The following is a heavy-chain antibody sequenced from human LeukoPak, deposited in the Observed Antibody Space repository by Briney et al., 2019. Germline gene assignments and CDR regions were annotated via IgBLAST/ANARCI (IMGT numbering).Heavy chain of an antibody. Sequence: ASVKVSCKASGYTFTGYYMHWVRQAPGQGLEWMGWINPNSGGTNYAQKFQGWVTMTRDTSISTAYMELSRLRSDDTAVYYCARAVRYNWNYPLFDYWGQGTLVTVSS. CDR2: INPNSGGT. CDR3: ARAVRYNWNYPLFDY. V-gene: IGHV1-2*04. CDR1: GYTFTGYY. D-gene: IGHD1-7*01. J-gene: IGHJ4*02.